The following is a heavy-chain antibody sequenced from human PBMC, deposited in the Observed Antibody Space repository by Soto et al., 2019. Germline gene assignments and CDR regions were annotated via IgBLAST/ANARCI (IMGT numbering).Heavy chain of an antibody. J-gene: IGHJ4*02. Sequence: PGESLKISCKASGYSFTSYWFAWVRQMPGKGLDLMGIIYPGDSDTRYSPSFKGQVTISADTSISTAYLQWSSLEASDTAMYYCARPFDISGSYDYWGQGTLVTVSS. CDR1: GYSFTSYW. CDR2: IYPGDSDT. V-gene: IGHV5-51*01. D-gene: IGHD6-19*01. CDR3: ARPFDISGSYDY.